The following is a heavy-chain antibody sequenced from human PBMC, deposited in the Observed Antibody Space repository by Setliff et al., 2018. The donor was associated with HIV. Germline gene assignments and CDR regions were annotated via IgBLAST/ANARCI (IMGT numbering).Heavy chain of an antibody. CDR3: AAFLVSPVTTQDY. Sequence: SETLSLTCTVSGGSASNSRYYWAWIRQPPGMGLEYIGSIHYNEKTYYNPSLKSRVTISIDTSKNQSSLNLTSVTAADTAVYYCAAFLVSPVTTQDYWGQGTPVTVSS. V-gene: IGHV4-39*01. D-gene: IGHD4-17*01. CDR2: IHYNEKT. J-gene: IGHJ4*02. CDR1: GGSASNSRYY.